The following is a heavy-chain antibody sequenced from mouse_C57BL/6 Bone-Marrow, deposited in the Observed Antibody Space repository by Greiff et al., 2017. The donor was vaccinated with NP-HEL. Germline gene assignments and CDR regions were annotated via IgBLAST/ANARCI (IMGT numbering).Heavy chain of an antibody. CDR1: GYTFTDYE. J-gene: IGHJ2*01. CDR3: ARDGYARYYFDY. CDR2: IDPETGGT. V-gene: IGHV1-15*01. D-gene: IGHD2-2*01. Sequence: VQLQQSGAELVRPGASVTLSCKASGYTFTDYEMHWVKQTPVHGLEWIGAIDPETGGTAYNQKFKGKAILTADKSSSTAYMELRSLTSEDSAVYYCARDGYARYYFDYWGQGTTLTVSS.